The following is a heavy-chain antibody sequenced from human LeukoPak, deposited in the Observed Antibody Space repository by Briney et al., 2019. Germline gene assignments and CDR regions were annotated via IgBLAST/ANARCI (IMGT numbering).Heavy chain of an antibody. Sequence: SETLSLTCTVSGGSISGYYWNWVRQPADRGLEWIGRLYSSGDTYYNPSLKSRLTMSVDTSKNQFSLKLRSVTAADTAVYYCARGSSGSAKRYYFDSWGQGALVTVPS. J-gene: IGHJ4*02. CDR1: GGSISGYY. CDR3: ARGSSGSAKRYYFDS. CDR2: LYSSGDT. V-gene: IGHV4-4*07. D-gene: IGHD6-19*01.